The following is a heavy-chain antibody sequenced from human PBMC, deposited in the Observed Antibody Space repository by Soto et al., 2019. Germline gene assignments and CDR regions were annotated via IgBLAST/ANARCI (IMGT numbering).Heavy chain of an antibody. V-gene: IGHV5-10-1*01. CDR2: IDPSDSYT. CDR3: ARRGLYYGSGSATVYYYYGMDV. J-gene: IGHJ6*02. Sequence: PGESLKISCKGSGYSFTSYWISWVRQMPGKGLEWMGRIDPSDSYTNYSPSFQGHVTISADKSISTAYLQWSSLKASDTAMYYCARRGLYYGSGSATVYYYYGMDVWGQGTTVTVSS. CDR1: GYSFTSYW. D-gene: IGHD3-10*01.